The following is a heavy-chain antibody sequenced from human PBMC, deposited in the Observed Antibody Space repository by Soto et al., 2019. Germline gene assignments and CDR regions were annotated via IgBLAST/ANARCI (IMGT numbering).Heavy chain of an antibody. V-gene: IGHV3-13*01. CDR2: IGIAGDT. J-gene: IGHJ4*02. D-gene: IGHD3-22*01. CDR3: ARGARHYDSTGSIDY. Sequence: EVQLVESGGGLVQPGGSLRLSCVASGFTFSSYDMHWVRQVTGKGLEWVSTIGIAGDTYYPVSVKGRFTISRENAKNSLYLHVNSLTAGDTAVYFCARGARHYDSTGSIDYWGQGTLVTASS. CDR1: GFTFSSYD.